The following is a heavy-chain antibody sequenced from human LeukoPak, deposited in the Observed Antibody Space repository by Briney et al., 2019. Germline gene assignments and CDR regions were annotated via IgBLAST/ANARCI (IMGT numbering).Heavy chain of an antibody. CDR1: GFTFSSYA. J-gene: IGHJ4*02. CDR2: ISGSGGST. CDR3: AKDALGIAVAGLIDY. V-gene: IGHV3-23*01. D-gene: IGHD6-19*01. Sequence: GGSLRLSCAASGFTFSSYAMSWVRQAPGKGLEWVSAISGSGGSTYYADSVKGRSTISRDNAKNSLYLQMNSLRAEDTALYYCAKDALGIAVAGLIDYWGQGTLVTVSS.